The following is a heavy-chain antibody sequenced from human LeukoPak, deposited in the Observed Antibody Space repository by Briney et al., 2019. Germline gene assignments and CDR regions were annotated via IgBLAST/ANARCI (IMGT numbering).Heavy chain of an antibody. J-gene: IGHJ4*02. D-gene: IGHD3-22*01. CDR1: GFTFSSYA. CDR3: ARVAGGITYYYDSSGYYDY. CDR2: ISSNGGST. V-gene: IGHV3-64*01. Sequence: GGSLRLSCAASGFTFSSYAMHWVRQAPGKGLEYVSAISSNGGSTYYANSVKGRFTISRDNSKNTLYLQMRSLRAEDMAVYYCARVAGGITYYYDSSGYYDYWGQGTLVTVSS.